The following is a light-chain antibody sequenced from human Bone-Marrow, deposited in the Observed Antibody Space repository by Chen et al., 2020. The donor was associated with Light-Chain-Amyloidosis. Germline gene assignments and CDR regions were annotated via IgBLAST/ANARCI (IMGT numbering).Light chain of an antibody. CDR2: RDT. J-gene: IGLJ2*01. Sequence: SYELTQPPSVSVSPGQTARITCSGDDLPTKYAYWYQQKPGQAPVLVIHRDTERPSGISERFSGSSAGTTATLTISGVQAEDEAEYHCRSGDSSGTDEVIFGGGTKLTVL. CDR1: DLPTKY. CDR3: RSGDSSGTDEVI. V-gene: IGLV3-25*03.